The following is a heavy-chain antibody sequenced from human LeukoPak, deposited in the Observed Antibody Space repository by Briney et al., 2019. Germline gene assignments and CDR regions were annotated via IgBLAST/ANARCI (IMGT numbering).Heavy chain of an antibody. CDR1: GFTFSSYA. D-gene: IGHD4-17*01. V-gene: IGHV3-23*01. J-gene: IGHJ3*02. CDR2: ISGSGGST. CDR3: ARVTELRWLSRRGKLRGNGAFDI. Sequence: GGSLRLSCAASGFTFSSYAMSWVRQAPGKGLEWVSAISGSGGSTYYADSVKGRFTISRDNSKNTLYLQMNSLRAEDTAVYYCARVTELRWLSRRGKLRGNGAFDIWGQGTMVTVSS.